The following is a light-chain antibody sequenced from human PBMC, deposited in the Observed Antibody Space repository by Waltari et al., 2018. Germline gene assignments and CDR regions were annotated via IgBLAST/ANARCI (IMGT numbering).Light chain of an antibody. CDR1: QTIMSW. CDR2: KAS. Sequence: DIQMTQSPSTLSASVGDRVHISCRASQTIMSWVAWYQQKPGKAPKVLIYKASILESGVPSRFSGSGSGTEFTLTISSLQPDDFATYYCQQYNGYSGTFGQGTKVEIQ. V-gene: IGKV1-5*03. J-gene: IGKJ1*01. CDR3: QQYNGYSGT.